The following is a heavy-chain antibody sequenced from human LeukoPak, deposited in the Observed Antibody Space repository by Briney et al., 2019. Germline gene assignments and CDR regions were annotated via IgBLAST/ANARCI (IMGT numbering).Heavy chain of an antibody. D-gene: IGHD1-26*01. CDR1: GGTFSSYA. V-gene: IGHV1-69*05. J-gene: IGHJ4*02. Sequence: ASVKVSCKASGGTFSSYAISWVRQAPGQGLEWMGGIIPIFGTANYAQKFQGRVTITTDESTSTAYMELSSLRSEDTAVYYCAWGPRSGSYYRLLHWGQGTLVTVSS. CDR2: IIPIFGTA. CDR3: AWGPRSGSYYRLLH.